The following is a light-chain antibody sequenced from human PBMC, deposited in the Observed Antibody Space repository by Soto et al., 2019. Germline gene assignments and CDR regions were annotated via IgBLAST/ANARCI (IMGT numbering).Light chain of an antibody. J-gene: IGKJ1*01. CDR3: QQSDKWPPT. CDR1: QSVSSN. CDR2: GAS. Sequence: EIVMTHSPATLSVSPGERATLSCSASQSVSSNLAWYQQKAGQAPRLLMYGASTRAIGIPGRFSGSGSGTEFTLTISSLQSEDFAVYYCQQSDKWPPTFGQGTKVDI. V-gene: IGKV3-15*01.